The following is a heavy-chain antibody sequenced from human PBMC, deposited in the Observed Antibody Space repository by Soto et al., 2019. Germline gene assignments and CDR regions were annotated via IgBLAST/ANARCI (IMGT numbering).Heavy chain of an antibody. Sequence: PGGSLRLSCAASGFTFSSYGMHWVRQAPGKGLEWVAVIWYDGSNKYYPDSVKGRFTISRDNSKNTLYLQMNSLRAEDTAVYYCSYGDGYYYYGMDVWGQGTTVTVSS. CDR1: GFTFSSYG. V-gene: IGHV3-33*01. J-gene: IGHJ6*02. D-gene: IGHD4-17*01. CDR2: IWYDGSNK. CDR3: SYGDGYYYYGMDV.